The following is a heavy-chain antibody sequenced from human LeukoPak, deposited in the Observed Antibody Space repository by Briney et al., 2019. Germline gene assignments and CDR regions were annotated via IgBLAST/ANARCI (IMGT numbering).Heavy chain of an antibody. Sequence: SEALSLTCNVSGGSISSGDYYWSWIRQPPGKGLEWIGYIYYSGSTYYNPSLKSRVTISVDTSKNQFSLKLSSVTAADTAVYYCARDYDSNGNWFDPWSQGTLVTVSS. V-gene: IGHV4-30-4*08. J-gene: IGHJ5*02. D-gene: IGHD3-3*01. CDR1: GGSISSGDYY. CDR3: ARDYDSNGNWFDP. CDR2: IYYSGST.